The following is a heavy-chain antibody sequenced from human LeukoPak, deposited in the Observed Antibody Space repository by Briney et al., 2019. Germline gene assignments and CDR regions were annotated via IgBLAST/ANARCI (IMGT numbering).Heavy chain of an antibody. D-gene: IGHD7-27*01. CDR3: ARANWATSAFDY. Sequence: GESLKISCKGSGYSFNTHWIAWVRQMPGKGLEWMGIIYPGDSDTTYSPSFQGQVTISADKSISTAFLRWSSLKASDTAMYYCARANWATSAFDYWGQGTLVTVSS. V-gene: IGHV5-51*01. CDR1: GYSFNTHW. CDR2: IYPGDSDT. J-gene: IGHJ4*02.